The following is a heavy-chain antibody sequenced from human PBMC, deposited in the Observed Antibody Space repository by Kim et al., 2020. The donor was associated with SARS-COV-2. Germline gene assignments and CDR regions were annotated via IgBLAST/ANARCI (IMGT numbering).Heavy chain of an antibody. J-gene: IGHJ6*02. Sequence: GGSLRLSCAASGFTFSSYWMSWVRQAPGKGLEWVANIKQDGSEKYYVDSVKGRFTISRDNAKNSLYLQMNSLRAEDTAVYYCARDQAVTREYYYYYGMDVWGQGTTVTVSS. D-gene: IGHD4-17*01. CDR1: GFTFSSYW. CDR3: ARDQAVTREYYYYYGMDV. CDR2: IKQDGSEK. V-gene: IGHV3-7*01.